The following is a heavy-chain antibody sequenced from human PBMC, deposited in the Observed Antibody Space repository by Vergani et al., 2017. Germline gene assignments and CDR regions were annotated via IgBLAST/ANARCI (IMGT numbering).Heavy chain of an antibody. V-gene: IGHV3-7*01. CDR2: IKQDGSEK. Sequence: EVQLVESGGGMVQPGGSLRLSCADSGFTFSSFWMSWIRQAPGKGLEWVANIKQDGSEKYYVDSVKGRFSISIDNVKNSLYLEMSSLRVEDTAVYYCTSRDNNRWNWGQGTLVTVSS. CDR1: GFTFSSFW. D-gene: IGHD2/OR15-2a*01. J-gene: IGHJ4*02. CDR3: TSRDNNRWN.